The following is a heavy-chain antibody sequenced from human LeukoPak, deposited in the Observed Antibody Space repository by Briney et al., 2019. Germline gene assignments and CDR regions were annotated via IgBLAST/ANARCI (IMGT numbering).Heavy chain of an antibody. V-gene: IGHV5-51*01. Sequence: GESLKISCKGSGYSFTNFWIGWVRQMPGKGLEWMGLIYPGDSDTSYSPSFQGQVTISADKSINTAYLQWSSLKASDTAMYYCARRDDSKAFDYWGQGTLVTVSS. D-gene: IGHD3-22*01. CDR1: GYSFTNFW. J-gene: IGHJ4*02. CDR2: IYPGDSDT. CDR3: ARRDDSKAFDY.